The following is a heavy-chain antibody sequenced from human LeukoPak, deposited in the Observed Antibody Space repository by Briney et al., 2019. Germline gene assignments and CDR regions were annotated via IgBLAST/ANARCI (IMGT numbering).Heavy chain of an antibody. D-gene: IGHD3-22*01. Sequence: GGSLRLSCVASGFAFSSYAMSWVRQAPGKGLEWVSVISGSGGSTYYADSMKGRFTISRDNSENTLFLQMNSLRAEDTAVYYCAKHRRSMIGSEFDYWGQGTLITVSS. V-gene: IGHV3-23*01. J-gene: IGHJ4*02. CDR1: GFAFSSYA. CDR2: ISGSGGST. CDR3: AKHRRSMIGSEFDY.